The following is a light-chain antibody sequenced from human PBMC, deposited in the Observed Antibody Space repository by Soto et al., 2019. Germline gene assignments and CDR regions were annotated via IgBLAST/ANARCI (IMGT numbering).Light chain of an antibody. CDR3: SSYTSSSTRV. CDR2: EVS. V-gene: IGLV2-14*03. CDR1: GSDVGAYDY. J-gene: IGLJ1*01. Sequence: TPPAPLSRSLGQAATNPCPGTGSDVGAYDYVSWYQQHPDKAPKLMIYEVSNRPSGVSNRFSGSKSVNTATLTISGLQAEDEADYYCSSYTSSSTRVFGTGTKVTVL.